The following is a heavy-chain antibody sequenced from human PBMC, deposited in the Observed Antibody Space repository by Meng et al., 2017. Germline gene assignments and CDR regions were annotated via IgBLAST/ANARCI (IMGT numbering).Heavy chain of an antibody. CDR2: IYTSGST. CDR3: ARDIAVKYYYGSGSYSDYYAMDV. V-gene: IGHV4-61*02. D-gene: IGHD3-10*01. Sequence: SETLSLTCSVSGGSINSGNYYCSWIRQPAGKGLEWIGRIYTSGSTNYNPSLESRVTMSLDTSKNQFSLKLSSVTAADTAVYYCARDIAVKYYYGSGSYSDYYAMDVWGQGTTVTVSS. CDR1: GGSINSGNYY. J-gene: IGHJ6*02.